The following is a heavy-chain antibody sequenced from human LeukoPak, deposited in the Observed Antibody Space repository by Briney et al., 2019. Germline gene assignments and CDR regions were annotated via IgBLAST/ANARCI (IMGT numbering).Heavy chain of an antibody. D-gene: IGHD4-17*01. J-gene: IGHJ4*02. CDR1: GGSISSSSYY. Sequence: PSETLSLTCTVSGGSISSSSYYWGWIRQPPGKGLEWIGSIYYSGSTYYNTSLKSGVTISVDTSKNRFSLKWRPVTPATPALIICARENDYGDSFDYWGQGTLVTVSS. CDR3: ARENDYGDSFDY. V-gene: IGHV4-39*07. CDR2: IYYSGST.